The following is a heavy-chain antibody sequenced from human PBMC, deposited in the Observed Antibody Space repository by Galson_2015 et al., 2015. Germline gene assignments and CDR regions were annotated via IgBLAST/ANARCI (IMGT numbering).Heavy chain of an antibody. CDR3: AKDRGTGTTTGRYYYYYGMDV. D-gene: IGHD1-7*01. CDR2: ISYDGSNK. J-gene: IGHJ6*02. CDR1: GFTFSSYG. V-gene: IGHV3-30*18. Sequence: SLRLSCAASGFTFSSYGMHWVRQAPGKGLEWVAVISYDGSNKYYADSVKGRFTISRDNSKNTLYLQMNSLRAEDTAVYYCAKDRGTGTTTGRYYYYYGMDVWGQGTTVTVSS.